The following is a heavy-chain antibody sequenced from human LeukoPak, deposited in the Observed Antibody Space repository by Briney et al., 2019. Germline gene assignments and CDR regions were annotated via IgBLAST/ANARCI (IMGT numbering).Heavy chain of an antibody. CDR1: GYTFTGYY. CDR3: ARSRSGSYWVSFDY. Sequence: ASVKVSCKASGYTFTGYYMHWVRQAPGQGLEWMGWINPNSGGTNYAQKFQGRVTMTRDTSINTAYMELSRLRSDDTAVYYCARSRSGSYWVSFDYWGQGTLVTVSS. J-gene: IGHJ4*02. D-gene: IGHD1-26*01. CDR2: INPNSGGT. V-gene: IGHV1-2*02.